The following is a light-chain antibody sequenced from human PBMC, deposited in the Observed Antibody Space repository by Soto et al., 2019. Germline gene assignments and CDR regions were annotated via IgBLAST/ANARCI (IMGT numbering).Light chain of an antibody. J-gene: IGKJ5*01. CDR2: DAS. CDR3: HQYSSSPSIT. CDR1: PSVSSGY. V-gene: IGKV3-20*01. Sequence: EILLTQSPGTLSLSPGDRGTLSCRASPSVSSGYLAWYQQKPGQAPRLLINDASTRATGIPARFSGSGAGTDFTLTISSLEPEDFAVYYCHQYSSSPSITFGQGTRLEIK.